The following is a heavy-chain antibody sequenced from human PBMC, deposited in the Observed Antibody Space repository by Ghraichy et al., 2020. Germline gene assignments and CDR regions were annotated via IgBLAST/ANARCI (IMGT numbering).Heavy chain of an antibody. CDR1: GFTFSSYS. V-gene: IGHV3-48*02. J-gene: IGHJ6*02. CDR2: ISSSSSTI. D-gene: IGHD2-2*01. CDR3: ARAGYCSSTSCHYYYYGMDV. Sequence: WGSLRLSCAASGFTFSSYSMNWVRQAPGKGLEWVSYISSSSSTIYYADSVKGRFTISRDNAKNSLYLQMNSLRDEDTAVYYCARAGYCSSTSCHYYYYGMDVWGQGTTVTVSS.